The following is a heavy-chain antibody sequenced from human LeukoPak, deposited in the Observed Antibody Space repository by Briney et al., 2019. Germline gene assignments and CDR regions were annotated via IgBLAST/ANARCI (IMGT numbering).Heavy chain of an antibody. Sequence: ASVKVSCKASGYTFTGYYMHWVRQAPGQGLEWMGWMNPNSGGTNYAQKFQGRVTMTRDTSISTAYMELSRLRSDDTAVYYCARKMTSDYYYGMDVWGQGTTVTVSS. D-gene: IGHD5-24*01. CDR1: GYTFTGYY. CDR2: MNPNSGGT. J-gene: IGHJ6*02. V-gene: IGHV1-2*02. CDR3: ARKMTSDYYYGMDV.